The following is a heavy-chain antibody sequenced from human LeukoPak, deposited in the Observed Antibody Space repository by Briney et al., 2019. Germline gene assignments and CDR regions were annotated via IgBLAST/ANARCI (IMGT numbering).Heavy chain of an antibody. J-gene: IGHJ5*02. CDR1: GGSISSYF. D-gene: IGHD3-9*01. V-gene: IGHV4-59*01. Sequence: SETLSLTCTVSGGSISSYFWSWIRQPPGKGLEWIGYIYYSGSTNYNPSLKSRVTISVDTSKNQFSLKLSSVTAADTAVYYCARDRAGYYGTPFDPWGQGTLVTVSS. CDR2: IYYSGST. CDR3: ARDRAGYYGTPFDP.